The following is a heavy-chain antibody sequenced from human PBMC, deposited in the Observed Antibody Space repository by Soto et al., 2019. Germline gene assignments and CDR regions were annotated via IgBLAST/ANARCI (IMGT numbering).Heavy chain of an antibody. Sequence: QVQLVQSGAEVREPGASVKVSCKASGYNFASNHMHWVRQTPGQGLEWMGIIHPTDGSTSYAQKCRGRVTLTRDTPTNTDDMELSGLTSEDTAVYYCARDRFGSWTFDYWGQGTLVTVSS. D-gene: IGHD6-13*01. V-gene: IGHV1-46*01. CDR1: GYNFASNH. J-gene: IGHJ4*02. CDR2: IHPTDGST. CDR3: ARDRFGSWTFDY.